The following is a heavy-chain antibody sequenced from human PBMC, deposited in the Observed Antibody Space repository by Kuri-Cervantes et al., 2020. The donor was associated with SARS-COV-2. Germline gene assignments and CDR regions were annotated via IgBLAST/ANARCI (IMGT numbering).Heavy chain of an antibody. D-gene: IGHD3-3*01. J-gene: IGHJ4*02. CDR2: INTATGNA. V-gene: IGHV1-3*04. CDR3: ARGWSGYSLDPPHFDY. Sequence: ASVKVSCKASGHTFSSYAIHWVRQAPGQGLEWMGWINTATGNAHYSQKFQGRVTITRDTAASTEYMDLNSLRSEDTAVYYCARGWSGYSLDPPHFDYWGQGTLVTVSS. CDR1: GHTFSSYA.